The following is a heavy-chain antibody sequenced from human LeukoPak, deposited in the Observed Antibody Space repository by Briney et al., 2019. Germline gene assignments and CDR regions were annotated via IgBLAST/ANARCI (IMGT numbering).Heavy chain of an antibody. CDR2: IYNSGST. J-gene: IGHJ5*02. CDR3: ARGGSDFWSGYSNWFDP. Sequence: PSETLSLTCTVSGGSIRSYHWSWIRQPPGKGLEWIGYIYNSGSTNYNPSLKSRVTISVDTSKNQFSLKLNSVTAADTAVYYCARGGSDFWSGYSNWFDPWGQGTLVTVSS. CDR1: GGSIRSYH. V-gene: IGHV4-59*01. D-gene: IGHD3-3*01.